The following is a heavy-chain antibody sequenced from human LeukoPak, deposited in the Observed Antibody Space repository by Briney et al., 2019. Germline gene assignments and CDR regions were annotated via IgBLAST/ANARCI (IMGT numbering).Heavy chain of an antibody. CDR2: ISGSGGST. D-gene: IGHD1-1*01. V-gene: IGHV3-23*01. Sequence: GGSLRLSCAASGFTFSSYAMSWVRQAPGKGLEWVSAISGSGGSTYYADSVKGRFTISRDNAKNSLYLQMNSLRAEDTAVFYCAKGWTNAFDIWGQGTMVAVSS. CDR3: AKGWTNAFDI. CDR1: GFTFSSYA. J-gene: IGHJ3*02.